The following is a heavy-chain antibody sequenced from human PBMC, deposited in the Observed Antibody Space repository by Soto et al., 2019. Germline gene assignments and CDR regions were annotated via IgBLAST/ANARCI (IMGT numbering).Heavy chain of an antibody. CDR2: IISSSYI. J-gene: IGHJ3*02. D-gene: IGHD6-13*01. Sequence: GSLRLSCAASGXTLSSYRMNWVRQAPGKGLEWVSSIISSSYIYYAGSVKGRFTISRDNAKNSLYLQMHSLRAEDTAVYYCARYSSTADAFDIWGQGTMVTVSS. V-gene: IGHV3-21*01. CDR1: GXTLSSYR. CDR3: ARYSSTADAFDI.